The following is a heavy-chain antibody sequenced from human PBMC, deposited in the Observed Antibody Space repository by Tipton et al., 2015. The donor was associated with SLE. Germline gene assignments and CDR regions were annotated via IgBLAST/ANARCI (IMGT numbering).Heavy chain of an antibody. Sequence: SLRLSCAASGFTFDDYAMHWVRQSPGKGLEWVSGITWNGVGYADSVKGRFTISRDNVKNSLFLQMNSLRAEDTALYYCAKDASIVGATGGYFDSWGLGTLVTVSS. D-gene: IGHD1-26*01. J-gene: IGHJ4*02. CDR1: GFTFDDYA. CDR2: ITWNGV. V-gene: IGHV3-9*01. CDR3: AKDASIVGATGGYFDS.